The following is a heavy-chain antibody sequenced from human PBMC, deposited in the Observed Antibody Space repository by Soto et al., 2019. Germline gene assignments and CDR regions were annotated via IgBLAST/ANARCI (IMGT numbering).Heavy chain of an antibody. CDR2: IYHSGST. V-gene: IGHV4-30-2*01. CDR1: GGSISSGGYS. CDR3: ARGEYYYDSSGYRINWFDP. D-gene: IGHD3-22*01. Sequence: SETLSLTCAVSGGSISSGGYSWSWIRQPPGKGLEWIGYIYHSGSTYYNPSLKSRVTISVDRSKNQFSLKLSSVTAADTAVYYCARGEYYYDSSGYRINWFDPWGQGTLVTVSS. J-gene: IGHJ5*02.